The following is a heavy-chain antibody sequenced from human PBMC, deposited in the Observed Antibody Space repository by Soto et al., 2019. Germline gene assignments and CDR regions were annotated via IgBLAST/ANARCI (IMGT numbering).Heavy chain of an antibody. CDR2: ISGSGGST. V-gene: IGHV3-23*01. J-gene: IGHJ4*02. CDR1: GFTFSSYA. Sequence: EVQLLESGGGLVQPGGSLRLSCAASGFTFSSYAMSWVRQAPGKGLEWVSAISGSGGSTYYADSVKGRFTISRDNSKNTLDLQMNSLRAEDTAVYYCAKDLRYCSGGSCYPYFDYWGQGTLVTVSS. CDR3: AKDLRYCSGGSCYPYFDY. D-gene: IGHD2-15*01.